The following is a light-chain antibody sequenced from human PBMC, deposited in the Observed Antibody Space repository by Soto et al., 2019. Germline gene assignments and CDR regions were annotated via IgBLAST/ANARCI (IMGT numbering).Light chain of an antibody. V-gene: IGKV3-20*01. J-gene: IGKJ4*01. CDR3: QQYCSSPILA. CDR1: QSITSGQ. CDR2: GAS. Sequence: EIGLTQSPATLSLSPGERATLSCRASQSITSGQLAWYQQKPGQAPSLLIYGASSRATGIPDRFSGSGSGTDFTLTINRLEPEDFAVYYCQQYCSSPILAFGGGTKVEI.